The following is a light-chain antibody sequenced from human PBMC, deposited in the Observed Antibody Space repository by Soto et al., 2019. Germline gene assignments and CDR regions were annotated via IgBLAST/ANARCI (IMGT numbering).Light chain of an antibody. Sequence: DIQTTQSPSTLSASVGDRVTITCRASQSISSWLAWHQQKPGKAPKLLIYKASTLKSGVPSRFSGSGSGTEFTLTISSLQPDDFATYYCQHYNTFWTFGPGTKVDIK. V-gene: IGKV1-5*03. CDR2: KAS. CDR1: QSISSW. J-gene: IGKJ1*01. CDR3: QHYNTFWT.